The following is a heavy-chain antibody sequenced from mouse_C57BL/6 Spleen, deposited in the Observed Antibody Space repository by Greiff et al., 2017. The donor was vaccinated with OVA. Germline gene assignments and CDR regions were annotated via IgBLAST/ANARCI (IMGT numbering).Heavy chain of an antibody. CDR3: ARKGTTVVEKYAMDY. D-gene: IGHD1-1*01. CDR1: GYTFTSYG. CDR2: IYPRSGNT. Sequence: VNVVESGAELARPGASVKLSCKASGYTFTSYGISWVKQRTGQGLEWIGEIYPRSGNTYYNEKFKGKATLTADKSSSTAYMELRSLTSEDSAVYFCARKGTTVVEKYAMDYWGQGTSVTVSS. J-gene: IGHJ4*01. V-gene: IGHV1-81*01.